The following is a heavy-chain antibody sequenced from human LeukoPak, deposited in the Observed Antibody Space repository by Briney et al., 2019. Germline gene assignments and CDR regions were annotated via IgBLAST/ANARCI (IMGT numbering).Heavy chain of an antibody. CDR1: GFTLDNYA. CDR3: ARVAGSYSIRPFDF. Sequence: PGGSLRLSCAASGFTLDNYAMTWVRQAPGKGLEWVPAIRVSDGYTYYADSVQGRFIISRDKSKNTVSLQMNSLTGDDTALYYCARVAGSYSIRPFDFWGQGTVVIVSS. V-gene: IGHV3-23*01. D-gene: IGHD1-26*01. J-gene: IGHJ4*02. CDR2: IRVSDGYT.